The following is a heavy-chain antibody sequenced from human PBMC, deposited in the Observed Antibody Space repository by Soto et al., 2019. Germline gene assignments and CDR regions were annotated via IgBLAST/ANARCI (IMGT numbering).Heavy chain of an antibody. V-gene: IGHV3-30*03. CDR3: ASVSARPDY. CDR2: ISFDGSKK. CDR1: GFTFNKYA. J-gene: IGHJ4*02. Sequence: QGQLVESGGRVVQPGRYLRLSCAASGFTFNKYAMNWVRQAPGMWLEWVALISFDGSKKLYVDSVKCRFNISRDQSENTLILDMNSLKTENTALYYCASVSARPDYWGRGNLVTVSS. D-gene: IGHD6-6*01.